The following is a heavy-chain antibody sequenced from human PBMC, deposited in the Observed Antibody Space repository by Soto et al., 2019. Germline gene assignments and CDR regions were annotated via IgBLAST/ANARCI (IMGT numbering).Heavy chain of an antibody. J-gene: IGHJ6*02. Sequence: QVPLVQSGAEVKKPGASLNVSCKTSGYTFIRNGISWVRQAPGQGLEWMGWISPKSGNTKYAQKFQGRVIMTTDTSTSTAYMELRSLRSDDTAVYFCVKDRDSNSWPSRDVWGPGTTVTVS. CDR3: VKDRDSNSWPSRDV. CDR2: ISPKSGNT. V-gene: IGHV1-18*01. D-gene: IGHD3-22*01. CDR1: GYTFIRNG.